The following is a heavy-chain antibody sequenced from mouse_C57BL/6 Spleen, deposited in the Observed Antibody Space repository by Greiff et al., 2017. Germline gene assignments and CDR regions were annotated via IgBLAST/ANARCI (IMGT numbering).Heavy chain of an antibody. J-gene: IGHJ2*01. CDR1: GYAFSSSW. CDR2: ISPGDGDT. Sequence: VQLQESGPELVKPGASVKISCKASGYAFSSSWMNWVKQRPGKGLEWIGRISPGDGDTNYNGKFKGKATLTADKSSSTAYMQLSSLTSEDSAVYFCARYGNYDGVDYWGQGTTLTVSS. D-gene: IGHD2-1*01. V-gene: IGHV1-82*01. CDR3: ARYGNYDGVDY.